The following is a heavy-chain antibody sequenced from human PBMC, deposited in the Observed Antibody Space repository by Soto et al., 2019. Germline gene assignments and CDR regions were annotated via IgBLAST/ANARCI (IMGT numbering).Heavy chain of an antibody. J-gene: IGHJ4*02. CDR2: VSYGGSDK. V-gene: IGHV3-30-3*01. CDR3: ARDGAPMKWEHYFFDY. Sequence: QVPLVESGGGVVQPGRSLRLSCAASGFTFSSYALHWVRQAPGKGLEWVAIVSYGGSDKYYADSVKGRFTISRDNSMNTMSLQMNSLRAEDTAVYYCARDGAPMKWEHYFFDYWGQGTLVTVSS. CDR1: GFTFSSYA. D-gene: IGHD1-26*01.